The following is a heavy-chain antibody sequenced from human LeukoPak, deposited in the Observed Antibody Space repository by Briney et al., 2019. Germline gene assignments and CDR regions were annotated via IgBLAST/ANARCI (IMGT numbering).Heavy chain of an antibody. D-gene: IGHD6-6*01. J-gene: IGHJ4*02. CDR3: ARGHSSSYHYFDY. CDR2: TYYSGST. Sequence: PSQTLSLTCTVSGGSISSGGYYWSWIRQHPGKGLEYIGYTYYSGSTYCNPSLKSRVTISVDMSKNQFSLNLSSVSAADTAVYYCARGHSSSYHYFDYWGQGTLVTVSS. CDR1: GGSISSGGYY. V-gene: IGHV4-31*03.